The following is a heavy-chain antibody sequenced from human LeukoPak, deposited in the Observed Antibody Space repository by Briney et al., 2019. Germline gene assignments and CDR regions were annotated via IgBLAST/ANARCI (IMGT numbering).Heavy chain of an antibody. V-gene: IGHV1-46*01. Sequence: ASVKVSCKASGYTFTRNYMHWVRQAPGQGLKWMGIINPRGGSTTYAQKFQGRLTMTRDTSTSTVYMELSSLRSEDTAVYYCAREDADYTFSFDFWGQGTLVTVSS. CDR3: AREDADYTFSFDF. D-gene: IGHD4-17*01. J-gene: IGHJ4*02. CDR1: GYTFTRNY. CDR2: INPRGGST.